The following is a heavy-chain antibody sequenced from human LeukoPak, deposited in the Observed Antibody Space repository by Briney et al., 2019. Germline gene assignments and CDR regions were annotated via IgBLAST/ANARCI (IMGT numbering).Heavy chain of an antibody. CDR2: IIPIFGTA. CDR1: GGTFSSYA. CDR3: ARKDLGSMADDY. J-gene: IGHJ4*02. D-gene: IGHD2/OR15-2a*01. Sequence: SVKVSCKASGGTFSSYAISWVRQAPGQGLEWMGRIIPIFGTANYAQKFQGRVTITTDESTGTAYMELSSLRSEYTAVYYCARKDLGSMADDYWGQGTLVTVSS. V-gene: IGHV1-69*05.